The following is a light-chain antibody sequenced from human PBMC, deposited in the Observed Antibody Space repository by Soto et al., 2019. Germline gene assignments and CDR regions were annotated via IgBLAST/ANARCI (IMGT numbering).Light chain of an antibody. CDR3: QQHNSWPWT. V-gene: IGKV3-15*01. CDR2: GTS. J-gene: IGKJ1*01. CDR1: QSVSSN. Sequence: IVMTQSPATLSVSPGESATLSCRASQSVSSNLGWYQQKPGQAPRLFIYGTSTRITGIPARFSGSGSGTEFTLTISSLQSEDFAVYYCQQHNSWPWTFGQGTKVEIK.